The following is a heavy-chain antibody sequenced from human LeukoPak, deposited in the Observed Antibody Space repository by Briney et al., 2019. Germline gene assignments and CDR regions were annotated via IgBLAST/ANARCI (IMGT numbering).Heavy chain of an antibody. CDR1: GFTFSSYA. CDR3: ARALALLFNWFDP. J-gene: IGHJ5*02. Sequence: GGSLRLSCAASGFTFSSYAMPWVRQAPGKGLEWVAVISYDGSNKYYADSVKGRFTISRDNSKNTLYLQMNSLRAEDTAVYYCARALALLFNWFDPWGQGTLVTVSS. D-gene: IGHD2-21*01. V-gene: IGHV3-30-3*01. CDR2: ISYDGSNK.